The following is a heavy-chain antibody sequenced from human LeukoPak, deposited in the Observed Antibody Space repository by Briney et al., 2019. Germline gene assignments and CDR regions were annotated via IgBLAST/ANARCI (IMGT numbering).Heavy chain of an antibody. CDR1: GFTFDDYA. CDR3: AKDKEWELLGGAFDI. D-gene: IGHD1-26*01. V-gene: IGHV3-9*03. CDR2: ISWKSGSI. Sequence: GGSLRLSCAASGFTFDDYAMHWVRQAPGKGLEWVSGISWKSGSIGYADSVKGRFTISRDNAKNSLYLQMNSLRAEDMALYYCAKDKEWELLGGAFDIWGQGTMVTVSS. J-gene: IGHJ3*02.